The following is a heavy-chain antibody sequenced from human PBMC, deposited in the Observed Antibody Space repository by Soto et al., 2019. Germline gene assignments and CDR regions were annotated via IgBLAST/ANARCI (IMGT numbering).Heavy chain of an antibody. Sequence: QVQLVQSGAEVKKPGASVKVSCKASGYTFTSYDINWVRQATGQGLEWMGWMNPNSGNTGYAQKFQGRVTMTRNTSISTAYMELSSLRSEDTAVYYCARGRSEYYDFWSGLYYYGMDVWGQGTTVTVSS. CDR2: MNPNSGNT. V-gene: IGHV1-8*01. CDR3: ARGRSEYYDFWSGLYYYGMDV. J-gene: IGHJ6*02. D-gene: IGHD3-3*01. CDR1: GYTFTSYD.